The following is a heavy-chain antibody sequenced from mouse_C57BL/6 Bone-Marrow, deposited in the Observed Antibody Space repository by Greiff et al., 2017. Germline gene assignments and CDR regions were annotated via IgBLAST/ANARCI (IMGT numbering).Heavy chain of an antibody. D-gene: IGHD1-1*01. CDR1: GYTFTNYW. CDR3: ARYGGYAMDY. V-gene: IGHV1-63*01. CDR2: IYPGGGYT. J-gene: IGHJ4*01. Sequence: VQLQQSGAELVRPGTSVKMSCKASGYTFTNYWIGWAKQRPGHGLEWIGDIYPGGGYTNYNEKFKGKATLTADKSSSTAYMQFSSLTSEDSAIYYCARYGGYAMDYWGQGTSVTVSS.